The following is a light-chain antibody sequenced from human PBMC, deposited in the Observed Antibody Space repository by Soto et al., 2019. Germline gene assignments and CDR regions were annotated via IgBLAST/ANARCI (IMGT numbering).Light chain of an antibody. CDR1: QSVSSSY. J-gene: IGKJ1*01. Sequence: ETVLTQSPGTLSLSPGERATLSCRASQSVSSSYLAWYQQKPGQAPRLLIYGASSRATGIPDRFSGSGSGTDFTLTIRRLEPDDFVVYFCLQYVISPPSWTFGQGTKVVI. CDR3: LQYVISPPSWT. V-gene: IGKV3-20*01. CDR2: GAS.